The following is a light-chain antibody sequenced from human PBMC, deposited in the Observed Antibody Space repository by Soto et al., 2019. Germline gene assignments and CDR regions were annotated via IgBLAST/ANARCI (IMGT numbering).Light chain of an antibody. J-gene: IGLJ7*01. CDR2: DVS. V-gene: IGLV2-14*03. CDR1: SSDVGRYKL. CDR3: SSYTTSTTLI. Sequence: QSALTQPASGSGSPGQSITISCTGTSSDVGRYKLVSWYQQHPGKAPKLMIYDVSNRPSGVSNRFSGSKSGNTASLTISGLQAEDEADYYCSSYTTSTTLIFGGGTQLTLL.